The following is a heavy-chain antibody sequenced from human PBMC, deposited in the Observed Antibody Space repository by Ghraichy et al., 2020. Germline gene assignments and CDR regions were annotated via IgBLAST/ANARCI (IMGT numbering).Heavy chain of an antibody. CDR2: IGTSGMNT. Sequence: GSLRLSCAATGFTFTNYAMSWVRQAPGKGLEWVSAIGTSGMNTYHAPSVRGRFTISRDNSKNTLYLQMNSLRADDTAVYHCAKGRQWELPLDYWGQGTLVTVSS. CDR1: GFTFTNYA. J-gene: IGHJ4*02. V-gene: IGHV3-23*01. CDR3: AKGRQWELPLDY. D-gene: IGHD1-26*01.